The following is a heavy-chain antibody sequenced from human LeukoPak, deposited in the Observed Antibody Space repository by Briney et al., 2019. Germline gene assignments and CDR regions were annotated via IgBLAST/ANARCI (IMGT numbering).Heavy chain of an antibody. CDR1: GGSISSYY. J-gene: IGHJ3*02. CDR3: AVVVVPAAPIDAFDI. CDR2: IYYSGST. V-gene: IGHV4-59*06. D-gene: IGHD2-2*01. Sequence: PSETLSLTCTVSGGSISSYYWNWIRQPPGKGLEWIGYIYYSGSTYYNPSLKSRVTISVDTSKNQFSLKLSSVTAADTAVYYCAVVVVPAAPIDAFDIWGQGTMVTVSS.